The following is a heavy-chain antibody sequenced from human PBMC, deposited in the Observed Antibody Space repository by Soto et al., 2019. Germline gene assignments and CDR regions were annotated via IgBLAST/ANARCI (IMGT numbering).Heavy chain of an antibody. CDR3: ARSIHEYIGVAGPNAICFDP. D-gene: IGHD2-2*01. Sequence: QVQLVQSGAEVKRPGSSVKVSCQTSGGTFRTYPINWVRQAPGQGLEWMGRIIPILDVANYAKKFQGRVTINADKSTTTAHMALRSLCSEDTAVYSCARSIHEYIGVAGPNAICFDPWGQGSLVTVSS. CDR2: IIPILDVA. CDR1: GGTFRTYP. J-gene: IGHJ5*02. V-gene: IGHV1-69*02.